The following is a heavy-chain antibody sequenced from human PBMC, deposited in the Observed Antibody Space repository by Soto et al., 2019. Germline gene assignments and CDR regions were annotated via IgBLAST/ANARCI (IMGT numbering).Heavy chain of an antibody. CDR1: GFTFSSYD. CDR3: ARGLIAARLG. CDR2: IDTAGGT. J-gene: IGHJ4*02. V-gene: IGHV3-13*01. Sequence: GGSLRLSCAASGFTFSSYDMHWVRQATGKGLEWVSAIDTAGGTYYPGSMKGRFTISRDNAKNTLYLQMNSLRAEDTAVYYCARGLIAARLGWGQGTLVTVSS. D-gene: IGHD6-6*01.